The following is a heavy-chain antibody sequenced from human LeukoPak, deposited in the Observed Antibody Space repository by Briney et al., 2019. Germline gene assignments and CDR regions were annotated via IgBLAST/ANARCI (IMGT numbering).Heavy chain of an antibody. V-gene: IGHV3-7*03. Sequence: GGSLRLSCAASGFTFSSYWMSWVRQAPGKGLEWVAHIKQDGSEKNYVDSVKGRFTISRDNAKNSLYLQMNSLRAEDTAVYYCAREGGIAVAGTYQSVFDYWGQGTLVTVSS. J-gene: IGHJ4*02. D-gene: IGHD6-19*01. CDR2: IKQDGSEK. CDR1: GFTFSSYW. CDR3: AREGGIAVAGTYQSVFDY.